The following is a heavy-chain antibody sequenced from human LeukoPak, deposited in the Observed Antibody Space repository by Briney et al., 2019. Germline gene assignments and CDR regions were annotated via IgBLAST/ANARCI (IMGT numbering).Heavy chain of an antibody. Sequence: GGSLRLSCAASGFTFSSYAMSWGRQAPGKRLEWVSAISGSGGSTYYADSVKGRFTISRDNSKNTLYLQMNSLRAEDTAVYYCAKFHYYDSSGSYDAFDIWGQGTMVTVSS. D-gene: IGHD3-22*01. CDR2: ISGSGGST. V-gene: IGHV3-23*01. CDR3: AKFHYYDSSGSYDAFDI. J-gene: IGHJ3*02. CDR1: GFTFSSYA.